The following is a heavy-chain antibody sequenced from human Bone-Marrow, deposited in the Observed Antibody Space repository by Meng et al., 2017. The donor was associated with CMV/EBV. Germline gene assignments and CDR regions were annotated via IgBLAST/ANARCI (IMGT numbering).Heavy chain of an antibody. CDR3: ARALIRGGSYSY. CDR2: IYSGGST. D-gene: IGHD1-26*01. CDR1: GFTVSSNY. J-gene: IGHJ4*02. Sequence: GESLKISCAASGFTVSSNYMSWVRQAPGKGLEWVSVIYSGGSTYYADSVKGRFTISRDNSKNTLYLQMNSLRAEDTAVYYCARALIRGGSYSYWGQGTLSTVSS. V-gene: IGHV3-53*01.